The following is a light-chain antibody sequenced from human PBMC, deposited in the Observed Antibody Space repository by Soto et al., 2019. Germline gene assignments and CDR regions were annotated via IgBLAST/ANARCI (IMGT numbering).Light chain of an antibody. J-gene: IGLJ1*01. Sequence: QLVLTQPPSVSGAPGQRVTISCTGSGSNSGAGYDVHWYQHRPGTAPKLLVFGDSHRPSGVPDRFSGSKSGTSASLAITGLQAEDEGDYYCQSYDSTLDARYVFGTGTKVTVL. V-gene: IGLV1-40*01. CDR2: GDS. CDR3: QSYDSTLDARYV. CDR1: GSNSGAGYD.